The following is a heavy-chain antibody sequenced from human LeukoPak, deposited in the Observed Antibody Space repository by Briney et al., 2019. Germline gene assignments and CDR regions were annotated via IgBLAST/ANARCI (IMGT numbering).Heavy chain of an antibody. Sequence: GGSLRLSCAASGFTVGNNYMNWVRQAPGKGLEWVSLIFSHGETSYADSVKGRFTISRDNSKNTPYLQMNGLRVEDTAVYYCARDPPAVSINTYAWGQGTLVTVSS. D-gene: IGHD2-8*01. CDR3: ARDPPAVSINTYA. CDR2: IFSHGET. J-gene: IGHJ4*02. CDR1: GFTVGNNY. V-gene: IGHV3-66*01.